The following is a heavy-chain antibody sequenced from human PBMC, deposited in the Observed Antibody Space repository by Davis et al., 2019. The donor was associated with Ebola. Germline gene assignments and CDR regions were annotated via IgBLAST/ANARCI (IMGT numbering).Heavy chain of an antibody. V-gene: IGHV1-2*06. D-gene: IGHD3-9*01. CDR2: INPNSGGT. CDR1: GYTFTGYY. Sequence: SVTVSRMASGYTFTGYYMHWVRQAPGQGLEWMGRINPNSGGTNYAQKFQGRVTMTRDTSISTAYMELSRLRSDDTAVYYCAREGLRYFDWLLGNWFDPWGQGTLVTVSS. J-gene: IGHJ5*02. CDR3: AREGLRYFDWLLGNWFDP.